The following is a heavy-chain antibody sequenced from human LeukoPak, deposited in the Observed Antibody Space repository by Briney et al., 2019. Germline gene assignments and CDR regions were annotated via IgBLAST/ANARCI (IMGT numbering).Heavy chain of an antibody. D-gene: IGHD3-22*01. V-gene: IGHV1-2*02. CDR1: GYTFTGYY. CDR2: INPNSGGT. CDR3: ARDFHSSGYYHYFHY. J-gene: IGHJ4*02. Sequence: AASVKVSCKASGYTFTGYYMHWVRQAPGQGLEWMGWINPNSGGTNYAQKFQGRVTMTRDTSISTAYMELRSLRSDDTAVYYCARDFHSSGYYHYFHYWGQGTLVTVSS.